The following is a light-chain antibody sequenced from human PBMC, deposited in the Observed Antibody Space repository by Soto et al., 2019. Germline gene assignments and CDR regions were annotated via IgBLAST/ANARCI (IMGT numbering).Light chain of an antibody. V-gene: IGKV3-20*01. CDR1: QSVSTN. CDR2: GAS. CDR3: QQYGSSGT. J-gene: IGKJ1*01. Sequence: EIVMTQSPATLSVSPGERATLSCRASQSVSTNFAWYLQKPGQAPRLLIYGASNRATGIPDRFSGSGSGTDFTLTISRLEPEDFAVYYCQQYGSSGTFGQGTKVDIK.